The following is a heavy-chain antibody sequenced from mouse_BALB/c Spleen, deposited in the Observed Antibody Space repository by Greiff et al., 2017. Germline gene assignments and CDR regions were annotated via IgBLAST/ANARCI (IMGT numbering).Heavy chain of an antibody. J-gene: IGHJ1*01. CDR2: IYPGSGST. CDR1: GYTFTSYW. Sequence: LQQPGSELVRPGASVKLSCKASGYTFTSYWMHWVKQRPGQGLEWIGNIYPGSGSTNYDEKFKSKATLTVDTSSSTAYMQLSSLTSEDSAVYYCTRGGYWYFDVWGAGTTVTVSS. CDR3: TRGGYWYFDV. V-gene: IGHV1S22*01.